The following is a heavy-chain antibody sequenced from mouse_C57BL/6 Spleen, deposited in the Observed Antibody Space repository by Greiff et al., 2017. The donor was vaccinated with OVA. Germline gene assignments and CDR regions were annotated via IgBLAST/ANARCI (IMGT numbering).Heavy chain of an antibody. CDR2: IYPGDGDT. J-gene: IGHJ4*01. CDR3: LITTVVEGNAMDY. V-gene: IGHV1-80*01. D-gene: IGHD1-1*01. Sequence: QVQLQQSGAELVKPGASVKISCKASGYAFSSYWMNWVKQRPGKGLEWIGQIYPGDGDTNYNGKFKGKATLTADKSSSTAYMQLSSLTSEDSAVYFCLITTVVEGNAMDYWGQGTSVTVSS. CDR1: GYAFSSYW.